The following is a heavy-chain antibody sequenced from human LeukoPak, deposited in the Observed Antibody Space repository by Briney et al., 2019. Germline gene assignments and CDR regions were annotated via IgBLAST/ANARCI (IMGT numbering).Heavy chain of an antibody. D-gene: IGHD6-19*01. V-gene: IGHV1-2*02. J-gene: IGHJ4*02. CDR3: ARRPRSSGWSSSITLFEH. CDR1: GYTFTDYY. CDR2: INPNSGDT. Sequence: ASVKVSCKASGYTFTDYYIHCVRQAPGQGLEWMGWINPNSGDTNYAQKFQGRVTMTSDTAISTAYMELSSLRSDDTAIYYCARRPRSSGWSSSITLFEHWGQGTLVTVSS.